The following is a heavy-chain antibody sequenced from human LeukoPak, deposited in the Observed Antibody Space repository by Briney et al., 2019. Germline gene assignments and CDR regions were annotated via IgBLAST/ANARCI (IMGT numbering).Heavy chain of an antibody. Sequence: GGSLRLSCAASGFTFSSYSMNWVREAPGKGMEWVSSISSSSSYIYYADSVRGRFTISRDNAKNSLYLQMNSLRAEDTAVYYCARSDCSGGSCYDYWGQGTLVTVSS. CDR1: GFTFSSYS. D-gene: IGHD2-15*01. J-gene: IGHJ4*02. CDR2: ISSSSSYI. CDR3: ARSDCSGGSCYDY. V-gene: IGHV3-21*01.